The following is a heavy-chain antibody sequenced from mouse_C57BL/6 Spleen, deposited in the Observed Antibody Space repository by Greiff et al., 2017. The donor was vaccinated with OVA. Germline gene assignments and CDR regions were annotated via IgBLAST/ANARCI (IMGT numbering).Heavy chain of an antibody. J-gene: IGHJ3*01. V-gene: IGHV1-50*01. CDR3: AREATTEFAY. Sequence: QVQLQQPGAELVKPGASVKLSCKASGYTFTSYWMQWVKQRPGQGLEWIGEIDPSDSYTNYNQKFKGKATLTVDTSSSTAYMQLSSLTSEDSAVYYCAREATTEFAYWGQGTLVTVSA. CDR2: IDPSDSYT. CDR1: GYTFTSYW. D-gene: IGHD1-1*01.